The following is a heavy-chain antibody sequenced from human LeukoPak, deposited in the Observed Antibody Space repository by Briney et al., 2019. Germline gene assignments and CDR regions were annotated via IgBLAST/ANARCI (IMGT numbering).Heavy chain of an antibody. CDR1: GFTVSSNY. Sequence: GGSLRLSCAASGFTVSSNYMSWVRQAPGKGLEWVSVIYSGGSTYYADSVKGRFTISRDNSKNTLYLQMNSLRAEDTDVYYCARVGDGYNNDAFDIWGQGTMVTVSS. J-gene: IGHJ3*02. CDR3: ARVGDGYNNDAFDI. CDR2: IYSGGST. D-gene: IGHD3-9*01. V-gene: IGHV3-53*01.